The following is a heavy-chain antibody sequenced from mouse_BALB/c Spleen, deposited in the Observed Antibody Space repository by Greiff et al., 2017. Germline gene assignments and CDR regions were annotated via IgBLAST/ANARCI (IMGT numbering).Heavy chain of an antibody. CDR2: ISYDGSN. CDR1: GYSITSGYY. V-gene: IGHV3-6*02. Sequence: EVQLQESGPGLVKPSQSLSLTCSVTGYSITSGYYWNWIRQFPGNKLEWMGYISYDGSNNYNPSLKNRISITRDTSKNQFFLKLNSVTTEDTATYYCARSPPGSSWFAYWGQGTLVTVSA. J-gene: IGHJ3*01. CDR3: ARSPPGSSWFAY. D-gene: IGHD1-1*01.